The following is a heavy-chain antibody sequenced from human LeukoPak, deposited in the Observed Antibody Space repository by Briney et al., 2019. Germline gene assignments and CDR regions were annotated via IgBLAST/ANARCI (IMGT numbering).Heavy chain of an antibody. D-gene: IGHD6-13*01. CDR2: IIPILGIA. V-gene: IGHV1-69*04. CDR1: GGTFSSYA. J-gene: IGHJ6*02. CDR3: ARSMQLAPQTYYYYGMDA. Sequence: SVKVSCKASGGTFSSYAISWVRQAPGLGLEWMGRIIPILGIANYAQKFQGRVTITADKSTSTAYMELSSLRSEDTAVYYCARSMQLAPQTYYYYGMDAWGQGTTVTVSS.